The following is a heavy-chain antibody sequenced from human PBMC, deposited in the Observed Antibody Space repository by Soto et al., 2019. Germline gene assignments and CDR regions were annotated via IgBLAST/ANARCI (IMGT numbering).Heavy chain of an antibody. CDR1: GGSISSGDYY. Sequence: SETLSLTCTVSGGSISSGDYYWSWIRQPPGKGLEWIGYIYYSGSTYYNPSLKSRVTISVDTSKNQFSLKLSSVTAADTAVYYCARVVVVITTWGNWFDPWGQGTLVTVSS. CDR2: IYYSGST. CDR3: ARVVVVITTWGNWFDP. V-gene: IGHV4-30-4*01. D-gene: IGHD3-22*01. J-gene: IGHJ5*02.